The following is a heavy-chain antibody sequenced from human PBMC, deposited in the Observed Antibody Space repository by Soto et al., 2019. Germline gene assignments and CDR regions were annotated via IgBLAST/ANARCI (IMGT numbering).Heavy chain of an antibody. J-gene: IGHJ6*02. Sequence: EVQLLESGGGLVQPGGSLRLSCAASGFTFSSYAMSWVRQAPGKGLEWVSAISGSGGSTYYADSVKGRFTISRDNSKNTLYLQINSLRAEHTAVYYCAKDWPSHSGDYSYYYYYAMDVWGQGTTVTVSS. CDR2: ISGSGGST. V-gene: IGHV3-23*01. CDR3: AKDWPSHSGDYSYYYYYAMDV. D-gene: IGHD4-17*01. CDR1: GFTFSSYA.